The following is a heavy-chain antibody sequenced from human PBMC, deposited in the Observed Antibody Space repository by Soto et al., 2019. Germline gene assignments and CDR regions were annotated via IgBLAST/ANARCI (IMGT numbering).Heavy chain of an antibody. Sequence: QVQLQESGPGLVKPSQTLSLTCTVSGGSISSGGYYWSWIRQHPGKGLEWIGYIYYSGSTYYNPSLKSRVTISVDTSKNQFSLKLSSVTAADTAVYYCAREDDILTGYYPAFDIWGQGTMVTVSS. V-gene: IGHV4-31*03. CDR2: IYYSGST. J-gene: IGHJ3*02. CDR3: AREDDILTGYYPAFDI. CDR1: GGSISSGGYY. D-gene: IGHD3-9*01.